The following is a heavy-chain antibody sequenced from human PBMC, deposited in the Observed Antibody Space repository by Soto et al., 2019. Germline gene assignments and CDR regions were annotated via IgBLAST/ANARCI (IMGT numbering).Heavy chain of an antibody. CDR3: SRYGAFDI. V-gene: IGHV3-11*01. D-gene: IGHD3-10*01. J-gene: IGHJ3*02. CDR1: GFTFSDHY. Sequence: LRLSCAASGFTFSDHYMSWIRQAPGGGLEWISYISGSGDSIYYADSVKGRCSISRDNAKNSLYLQMNSLRAEDTAVYYCSRYGAFDIWGQGTMVTVSS. CDR2: ISGSGDSI.